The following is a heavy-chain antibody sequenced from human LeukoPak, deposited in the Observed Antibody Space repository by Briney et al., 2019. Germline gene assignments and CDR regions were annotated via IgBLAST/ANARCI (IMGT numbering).Heavy chain of an antibody. CDR3: ARSTGPVDY. J-gene: IGHJ4*02. CDR1: GDSVSSNNAA. D-gene: IGHD1-1*01. Sequence: SQTLSLTCALSGDSVSSNNAAWNWIRQSPSRCLEWLGRTYYRSKWYSHYAVSLKSRITINPDTSKNQCSLQLNSVTPEDTAVCYCARSTGPVDYWGQGTLVTVSS. V-gene: IGHV6-1*01. CDR2: TYYRSKWYS.